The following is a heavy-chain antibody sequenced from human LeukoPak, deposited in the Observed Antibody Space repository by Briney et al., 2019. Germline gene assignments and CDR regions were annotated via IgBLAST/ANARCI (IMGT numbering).Heavy chain of an antibody. J-gene: IGHJ4*02. V-gene: IGHV3-23*01. D-gene: IGHD1-26*01. CDR1: GFTFNNYA. CDR2: ISGSGGST. CDR3: AKRVSVSYFDY. Sequence: SGGSLRLSCAASGFTFNNYAMSWVRQAPGRGLEWVSAISGSGGSTYYADSVKGRFTNSRDNSENTLYLQMNSLRAEDTAVYYCAKRVSVSYFDYWGQGTLVTVSS.